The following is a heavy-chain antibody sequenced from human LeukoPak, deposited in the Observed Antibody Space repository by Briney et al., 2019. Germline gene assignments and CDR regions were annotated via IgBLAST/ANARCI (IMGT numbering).Heavy chain of an antibody. CDR2: ISAYNGNT. J-gene: IGHJ4*02. V-gene: IGHV1-18*01. D-gene: IGHD7-27*01. CDR3: ARAPELGIWMRPFDY. Sequence: GASVKVSCKASGGTFSSYAISWVRQAPGQGLEWMGWISAYNGNTNYAQKLQGRVTVTTDTSTSTAYMELRSLRSDDTAVYYCARAPELGIWMRPFDYWGQGTLVTVSS. CDR1: GGTFSSYA.